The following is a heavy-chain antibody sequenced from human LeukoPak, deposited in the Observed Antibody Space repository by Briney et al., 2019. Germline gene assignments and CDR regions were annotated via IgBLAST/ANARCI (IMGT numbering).Heavy chain of an antibody. Sequence: PGGSLRLSCAASGFTFSDYYMSWIRQAPGKGLEWVSSISSSSSYIYYADSVKGRFTISRDNAKNSLYLQMNSLRAEDTAVYYCARDQSTNYGDVVGFDYWGQGTLVTVSS. CDR2: ISSSSSYI. D-gene: IGHD4-17*01. J-gene: IGHJ4*02. CDR3: ARDQSTNYGDVVGFDY. V-gene: IGHV3-11*06. CDR1: GFTFSDYY.